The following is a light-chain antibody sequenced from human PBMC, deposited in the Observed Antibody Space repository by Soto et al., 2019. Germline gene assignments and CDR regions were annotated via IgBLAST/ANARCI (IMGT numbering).Light chain of an antibody. J-gene: IGKJ5*01. CDR2: WAS. CDR1: QNNKNY. V-gene: IGKV4-1*01. Sequence: DIVMTQSPDSLAVSLGERATINCKSSQNNKNYLAWYQQKTGQPPKLLIDWASTRASGVPDRFSGSGSGTDFTFTISSLQPEDIATYYCQQYDNLPLTFGQGTRLEIK. CDR3: QQYDNLPLT.